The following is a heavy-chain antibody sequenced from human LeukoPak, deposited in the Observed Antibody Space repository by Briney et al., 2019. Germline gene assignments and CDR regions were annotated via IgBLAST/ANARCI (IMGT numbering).Heavy chain of an antibody. D-gene: IGHD4-11*01. Sequence: GGSLRLSCVASGFTFSDYAMNWVRQAPGKGLEWFSTFKTNYNQVYYAESVRGRFTISTDNSKNTAYLQMNSLRVEDTALYYCARSVPDYTRFDFWGQGALVTVSS. CDR1: GFTFSDYA. J-gene: IGHJ4*02. V-gene: IGHV3-23*05. CDR2: FKTNYNQV. CDR3: ARSVPDYTRFDF.